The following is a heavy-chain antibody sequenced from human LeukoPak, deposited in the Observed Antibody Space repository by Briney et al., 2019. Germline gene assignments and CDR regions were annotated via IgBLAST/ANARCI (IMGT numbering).Heavy chain of an antibody. Sequence: SETLSLTCTVSGGSISSGTYYWGWIRQPPGKGLEWIGSIYYSGSTYYNPSLKSRVTISVDTSKNQFSLKVSSVTAADTAVYYCARDDGRDAYKYWGQGTLVTVSS. J-gene: IGHJ4*02. CDR2: IYYSGST. V-gene: IGHV4-39*07. CDR3: ARDDGRDAYKY. D-gene: IGHD5-24*01. CDR1: GGSISSGTYY.